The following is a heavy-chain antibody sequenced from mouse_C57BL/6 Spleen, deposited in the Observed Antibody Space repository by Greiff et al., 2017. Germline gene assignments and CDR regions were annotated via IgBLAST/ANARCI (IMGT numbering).Heavy chain of an antibody. J-gene: IGHJ2*01. CDR3: SNDITTVVAGIDY. D-gene: IGHD1-1*01. CDR2: ISDGGSYT. Sequence: EVQVVESGGGLVKPGGSLKLSCAASGFTFSSYAMSWVRQTPEKRLEWVATISDGGSYTYYPDNVKGRFTISRDNAKNNLYLQMSHLKSEDTAMYYCSNDITTVVAGIDYWGQGTTLTVSS. CDR1: GFTFSSYA. V-gene: IGHV5-4*01.